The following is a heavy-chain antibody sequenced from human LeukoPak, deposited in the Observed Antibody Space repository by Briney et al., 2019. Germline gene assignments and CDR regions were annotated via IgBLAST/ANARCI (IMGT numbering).Heavy chain of an antibody. Sequence: ASVKVSCKASGYTFSNSGVSWLRQAPGQGLEWMGCISAYNGNTNYAQKFRDRVAMTTDTSTNTAYMELRSLRSDDTAVYYCAKSIKVALSGAYFDPWGQGTLVTVSS. J-gene: IGHJ5*02. D-gene: IGHD6-19*01. V-gene: IGHV1-18*01. CDR1: GYTFSNSG. CDR3: AKSIKVALSGAYFDP. CDR2: ISAYNGNT.